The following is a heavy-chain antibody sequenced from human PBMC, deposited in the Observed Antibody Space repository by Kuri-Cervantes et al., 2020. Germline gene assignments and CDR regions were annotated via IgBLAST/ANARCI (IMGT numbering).Heavy chain of an antibody. CDR1: GFIFSAYT. J-gene: IGHJ4*02. D-gene: IGHD3-3*01. CDR3: AKLNNFWSGYPTDY. Sequence: GESLKISCAASGFIFSAYTINWVRQAPGEGLEWVSSISSSSNYIYYADSVKGRFTISRDNAKNSLYLEMNSLRAEDTAIYYCAKLNNFWSGYPTDYWGQGTLVTVSS. V-gene: IGHV3-21*04. CDR2: ISSSSNYI.